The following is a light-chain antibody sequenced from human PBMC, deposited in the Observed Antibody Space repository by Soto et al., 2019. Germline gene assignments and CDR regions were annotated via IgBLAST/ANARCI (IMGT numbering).Light chain of an antibody. CDR3: GTRDSSLNLVV. CDR1: YSNIDNNY. V-gene: IGLV1-51*01. Sequence: QSVLTQPPSVSAAPGQKVTISCSGGYSNIDNNYVSWYQQLPGTAPKLLIYDTTKRPSGIPDRFSGSKSGTSATLGITGLQTGDEADYYCGTRDSSLNLVVFGGGTKLTVL. J-gene: IGLJ2*01. CDR2: DTT.